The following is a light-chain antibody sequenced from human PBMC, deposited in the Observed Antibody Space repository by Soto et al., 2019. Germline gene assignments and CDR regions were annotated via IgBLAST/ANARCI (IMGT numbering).Light chain of an antibody. CDR2: GAS. Sequence: ETVLTQSPGTLSLSPGEGGTLSCRASQTVISNSLAWYQQKPGQPPRHLIHGASTRAPGIPDRFSGSRSGTDFTLTISRLEPEDFAVYYCQLYGGSPKTFGQGTKVEIK. CDR1: QTVISNS. J-gene: IGKJ1*01. V-gene: IGKV3-20*01. CDR3: QLYGGSPKT.